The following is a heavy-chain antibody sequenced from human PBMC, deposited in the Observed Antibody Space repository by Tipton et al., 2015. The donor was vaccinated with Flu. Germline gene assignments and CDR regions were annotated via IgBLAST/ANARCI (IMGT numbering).Heavy chain of an antibody. J-gene: IGHJ4*02. CDR2: IHTRGTT. CDR1: GGSISSYY. CDR3: AGERGDDRALDY. V-gene: IGHV4-4*07. D-gene: IGHD1-26*01. Sequence: TLSLTCTVSGGSISSYYWSWIRQPAGKGLEWIGRIHTRGTTNYNPSLKSRVTMSVDTSENQVSLKVNSVTAADTAVYYCAGERGDDRALDYWGQGALVTVSS.